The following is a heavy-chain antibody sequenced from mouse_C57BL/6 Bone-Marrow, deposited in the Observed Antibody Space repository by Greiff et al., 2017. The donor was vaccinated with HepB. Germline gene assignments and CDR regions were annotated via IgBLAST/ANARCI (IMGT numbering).Heavy chain of an antibody. CDR1: GYSITSGYY. Sequence: ESGPGLVKPSQSLSLTCSVTGYSITSGYYWNWIRQFPGNKLEWMGYISYDGSNNYNPSLKNRISITRDTSKNQFFLKLNSVTTEDTATYYCARKYYGSPYYFDYWGQGTTLTVSS. V-gene: IGHV3-6*01. CDR3: ARKYYGSPYYFDY. CDR2: ISYDGSN. J-gene: IGHJ2*01. D-gene: IGHD1-1*01.